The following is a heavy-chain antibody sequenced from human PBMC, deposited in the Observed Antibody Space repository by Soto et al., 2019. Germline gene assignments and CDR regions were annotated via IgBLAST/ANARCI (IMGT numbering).Heavy chain of an antibody. Sequence: QITLKESGPTRVKPTQTLMLTCTFSGFSLTSRPMGVGWIRQPPGKALEWLVFIYWDDDKRYSPSLKNSLTITTDTSGNQVDLTMTNMDPLDTATYYCAHRLSGFNWNGGYFDYWGQGALVTVSS. CDR3: AHRLSGFNWNGGYFDY. D-gene: IGHD1-1*01. CDR2: IYWDDDK. CDR1: GFSLTSRPMG. J-gene: IGHJ4*02. V-gene: IGHV2-5*02.